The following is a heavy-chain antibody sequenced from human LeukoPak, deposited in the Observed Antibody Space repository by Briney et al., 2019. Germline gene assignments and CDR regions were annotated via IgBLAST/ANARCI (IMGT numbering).Heavy chain of an antibody. CDR3: AKDHCSGGSCYCDY. D-gene: IGHD2-15*01. Sequence: GGSLRLSCAASGFTFDDYAMHWVRQAPGKGLEWVSGISWNSGSIGYADSVKGRFAISRDNAKNSLYLQMNSLRVEDTALYYCAKDHCSGGSCYCDYWGQGTLVTVSS. CDR1: GFTFDDYA. J-gene: IGHJ4*02. CDR2: ISWNSGSI. V-gene: IGHV3-9*01.